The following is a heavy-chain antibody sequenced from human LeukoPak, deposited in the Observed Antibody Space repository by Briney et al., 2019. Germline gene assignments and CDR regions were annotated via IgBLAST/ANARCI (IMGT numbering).Heavy chain of an antibody. Sequence: PTGGSLRLSCAVSGFPFTNYWMSWVRQAPGKGLEWVANIKEDGSVMYYVDSLKGRFTISRDSAQNSLYLQMNSLRVEDTAVYFCARDLRGSYSTGSYLDYWGQGALVTVSS. CDR2: IKEDGSVM. V-gene: IGHV3-7*01. J-gene: IGHJ4*02. CDR3: ARDLRGSYSTGSYLDY. CDR1: GFPFTNYW. D-gene: IGHD6-19*01.